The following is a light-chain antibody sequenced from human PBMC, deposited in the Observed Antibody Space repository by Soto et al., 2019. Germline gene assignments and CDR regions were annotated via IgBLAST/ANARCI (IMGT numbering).Light chain of an antibody. V-gene: IGKV3-15*01. J-gene: IGKJ4*01. CDR3: QQYNDWPPVT. CDR2: GAS. CDR1: QSVSGN. Sequence: EIVMTQSPATLSVSPGARATLSCSASQSVSGNLAWYQQKPGQAPRLLIYGASTRATGIPARFSGSGSGTEFTLTISSLQSEDFAVYYCQQYNDWPPVTVGGGTKVEIK.